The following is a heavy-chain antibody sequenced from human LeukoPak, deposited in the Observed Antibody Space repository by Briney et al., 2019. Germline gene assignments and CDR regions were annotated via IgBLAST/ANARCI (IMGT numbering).Heavy chain of an antibody. CDR3: ATRSSISAAERH. CDR2: ISGGGGST. D-gene: IGHD6-6*01. V-gene: IGHV3-23*01. J-gene: IGHJ4*02. Sequence: PGGSLRLSCAASGFTFTSYSMNWVRQAPGKGLEWVSTISGGGGSTYYADSVKGRFTISRDNSKNTLYLQVNSLRAEDTAVYYCATRSSISAAERHWGQGTLATVSS. CDR1: GFTFTSYS.